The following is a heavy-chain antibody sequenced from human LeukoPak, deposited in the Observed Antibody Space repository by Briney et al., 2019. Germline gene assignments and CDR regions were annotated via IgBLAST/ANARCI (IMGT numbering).Heavy chain of an antibody. CDR1: GGTFSSYA. Sequence: SGKVSCKASGGTFSSYAISWVRQAPGQGLEWMGGIIPIFGTANYAQKFQGRVTITADESTSTAYMELSSLRSEDTAVYYCARAFSQYYDILTGYHSFDYWGQGTLVTVSS. D-gene: IGHD3-9*01. J-gene: IGHJ4*02. CDR2: IIPIFGTA. V-gene: IGHV1-69*01. CDR3: ARAFSQYYDILTGYHSFDY.